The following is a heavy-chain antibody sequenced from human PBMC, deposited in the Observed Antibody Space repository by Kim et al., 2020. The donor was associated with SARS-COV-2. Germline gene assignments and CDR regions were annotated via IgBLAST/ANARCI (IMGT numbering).Heavy chain of an antibody. CDR3: ARHLMD. CDR2: IDHSGTI. CDR1: GGSLSGYY. J-gene: IGHJ4*02. Sequence: SETLSLTCSVFGGSLSGYYWTWIHQAPGKGLEWIGEIDHSGTIFYNPSLKSRVTILGDTSNNEVSLKLNSVTAADTAVYYCARHLMDWGQGTPVTVSS. V-gene: IGHV4-34*01.